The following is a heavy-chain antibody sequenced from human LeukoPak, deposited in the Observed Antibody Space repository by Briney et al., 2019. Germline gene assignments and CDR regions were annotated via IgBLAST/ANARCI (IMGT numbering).Heavy chain of an antibody. D-gene: IGHD4-17*01. J-gene: IGHJ4*02. CDR1: GGSISSGSYY. CDR3: ARYVDYGDYLDY. V-gene: IGHV4-61*02. Sequence: PSETLSLTCTVSGGSISSGSYYWSWIRQPAGKGLEWIGRIYTSGSTNYNPSLKSRVTISVDTSKNQFSLKPSSVTAADTAVYYCARYVDYGDYLDYWGQGTLVTVSS. CDR2: IYTSGST.